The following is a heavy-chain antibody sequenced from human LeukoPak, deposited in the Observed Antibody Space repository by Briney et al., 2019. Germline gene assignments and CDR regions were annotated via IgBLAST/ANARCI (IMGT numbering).Heavy chain of an antibody. CDR2: MNPNSGNT. CDR1: GYTFTSYD. D-gene: IGHD3-3*01. Sequence: ASVKDSCKASGYTFTSYDINWVRQATGQGLEWMGWMNPNSGNTGYAQKFQGRVTMTRNTSISTAYMELSSLRSEDTAVYYCARGNGFLEWLLYAGGSWFDPWGQGTLVTVSS. V-gene: IGHV1-8*01. J-gene: IGHJ5*02. CDR3: ARGNGFLEWLLYAGGSWFDP.